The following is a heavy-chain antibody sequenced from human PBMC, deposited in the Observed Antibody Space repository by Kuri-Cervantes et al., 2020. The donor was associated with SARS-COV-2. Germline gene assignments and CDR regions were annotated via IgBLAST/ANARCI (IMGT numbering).Heavy chain of an antibody. Sequence: GESLKISCAASGFTFSSYAMSWVRQAPGKGLEWVGRIKSKTDGGTTDYAAPVKGRFTISRDDSKNTLYLQMNSLKTEDTAVYYCTTDFVVVPAAFFDYWGQGTLVTVSS. CDR3: TTDFVVVPAAFFDY. J-gene: IGHJ4*02. CDR1: GFTFSSYA. D-gene: IGHD2-2*01. CDR2: IKSKTDGGTT. V-gene: IGHV3-15*01.